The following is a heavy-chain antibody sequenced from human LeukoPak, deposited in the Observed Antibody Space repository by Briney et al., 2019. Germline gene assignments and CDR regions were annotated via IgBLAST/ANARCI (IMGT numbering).Heavy chain of an antibody. V-gene: IGHV3-30*03. D-gene: IGHD2-15*01. CDR2: ISYDGSNK. CDR1: GFTFSSYG. Sequence: PGRSLRLSCAASGFTFSSYGMHWVRQAPGKGLEWVALISYDGSNKYYADSVKGRFTISRDNAKNSLYLQMNSLRAEDTAVYYCARDPGYCSGGSCQYYYYYYMDVWGKGTTVTVSS. CDR3: ARDPGYCSGGSCQYYYYYYMDV. J-gene: IGHJ6*03.